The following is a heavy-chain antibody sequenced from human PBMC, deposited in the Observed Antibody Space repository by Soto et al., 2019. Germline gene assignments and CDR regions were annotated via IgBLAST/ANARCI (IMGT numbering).Heavy chain of an antibody. D-gene: IGHD4-17*01. CDR1: GFSFSSYT. V-gene: IGHV3-21*01. J-gene: IGHJ4*02. CDR2: ISSSSGYI. CDR3: ARAYGGNSVDY. Sequence: ESGGGLVKPGGSLRLSCAASGFSFSSYTMNWVRQAPGKGLEWVSSISSSSGYIYYADSVKGRFTISRDNAKNSLYLQMHGLRVEDTAVYYCARAYGGNSVDYWGQGTLVTVSS.